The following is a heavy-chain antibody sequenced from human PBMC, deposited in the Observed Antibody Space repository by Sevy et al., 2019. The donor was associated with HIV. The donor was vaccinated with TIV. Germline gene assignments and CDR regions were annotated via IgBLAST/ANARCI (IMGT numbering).Heavy chain of an antibody. V-gene: IGHV3-23*01. J-gene: IGHJ6*03. CDR3: AKNSAVGSYYYMDV. CDR1: GFTFSNYA. Sequence: GGSLRLSCAASGFTFSNYAMSWVRQAPGKGLEWVSSLSGSGASTYYADSVKARFTISRDNSKNTLYLHMNSLRVEDTAVYYCAKNSAVGSYYYMDVWGKGTTVTVSS. D-gene: IGHD1-26*01. CDR2: LSGSGAST.